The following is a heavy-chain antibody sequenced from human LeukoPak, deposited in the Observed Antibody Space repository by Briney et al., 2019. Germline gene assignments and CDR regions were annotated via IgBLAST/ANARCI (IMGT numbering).Heavy chain of an antibody. CDR3: VRDHSGWSLDP. CDR1: GFTFSSYW. V-gene: IGHV3-48*04. Sequence: GGSLRLSCAASGFTFSSYWMSWVRQAPGKGLEWISYINDSGKTRYYADSVKGRFTISRDNAKNSLYLQMNSLRAEDTAVYYCVRDHSGWSLDPWGQGTLVTVSS. J-gene: IGHJ5*02. D-gene: IGHD6-19*01. CDR2: INDSGKTR.